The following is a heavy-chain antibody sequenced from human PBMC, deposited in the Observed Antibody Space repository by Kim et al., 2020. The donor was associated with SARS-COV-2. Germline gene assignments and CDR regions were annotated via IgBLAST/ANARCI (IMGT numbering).Heavy chain of an antibody. CDR3: AKGGGYNVALDY. J-gene: IGHJ4*02. CDR1: GGSISSYY. Sequence: SETLSLTCTVSGGSISSYYWSWIRQPPGKGLEWIGYIYYSGSTNYNPSLKSRVTISVDTSKNQSSLKLSSVTAADTAVYYCAKGGGYNVALDYWGQGTLVTVSS. V-gene: IGHV4-59*01. CDR2: IYYSGST. D-gene: IGHD5-12*01.